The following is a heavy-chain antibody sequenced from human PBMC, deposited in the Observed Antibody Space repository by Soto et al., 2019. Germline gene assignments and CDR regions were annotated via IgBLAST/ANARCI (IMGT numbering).Heavy chain of an antibody. CDR2: IYYSENT. Sequence: QLQLQESGPGLVKPSETLSLTCTVSGGSISSSCNHWGWIRQPPGKGLEWIGNIYYSENTYYNQSVTSELTTSGDTSKKQSALRLTSATAADAAVYYCTTTPPYGPFAHWDRGTLVTFSS. CDR1: GGSISSSCNH. J-gene: IGHJ4*02. CDR3: TTTPPYGPFAH. V-gene: IGHV4-39*01. D-gene: IGHD4-17*01.